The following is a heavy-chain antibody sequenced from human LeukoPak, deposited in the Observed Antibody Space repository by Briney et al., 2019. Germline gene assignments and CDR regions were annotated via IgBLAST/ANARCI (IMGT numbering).Heavy chain of an antibody. Sequence: ASVKVSCKASGYTFTSYGISWVRQAPGQGLEWMGIINPSGGSTSYAQKFQGRVTMTRDTSTSTVYMELSSLRSEDTAVYYCARRSPEGEYYFDYWGQGTLVTVSS. CDR2: INPSGGST. CDR1: GYTFTSYG. CDR3: ARRSPEGEYYFDY. D-gene: IGHD3-16*01. V-gene: IGHV1-46*03. J-gene: IGHJ4*02.